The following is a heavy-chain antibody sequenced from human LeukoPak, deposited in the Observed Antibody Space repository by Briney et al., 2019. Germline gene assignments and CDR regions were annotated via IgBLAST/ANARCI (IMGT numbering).Heavy chain of an antibody. CDR1: GRTLSSYS. V-gene: IGHV1-69*13. CDR2: IIPIFGTA. J-gene: IGHJ4*02. Sequence: VKGFRKASGRTLSSYSFSRVGQGPRPRAEWMGGIIPIFGTANYAQKFQGRVTITTDESTSTAYMELSSLRSEDTAVYYCARDINNSYFDYWGQGTLVTVSS. D-gene: IGHD1-20*01. CDR3: ARDINNSYFDY.